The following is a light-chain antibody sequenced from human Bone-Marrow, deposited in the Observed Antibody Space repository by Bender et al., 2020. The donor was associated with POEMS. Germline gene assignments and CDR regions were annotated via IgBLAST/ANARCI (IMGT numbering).Light chain of an antibody. Sequence: QSALTQPPSASGSPGQSVTISCTGTSSDVGGYNYVSWYQQHPGKAPKLILYEVTKRPSGVPERYSGSKSGRVASLTVSGLQAEDEADYYCSSYAGGDNLVFGGGTKLTVL. CDR1: SSDVGGYNY. J-gene: IGLJ2*01. CDR2: EVT. CDR3: SSYAGGDNLV. V-gene: IGLV2-8*01.